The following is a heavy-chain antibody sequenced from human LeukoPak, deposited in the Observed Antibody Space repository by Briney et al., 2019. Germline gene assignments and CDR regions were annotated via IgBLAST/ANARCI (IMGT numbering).Heavy chain of an antibody. Sequence: SETLSLTCTVSGGSISSYYWSWIRQPPGKGLEWIGYIYYNGSTNYNPSLKSRVTISVDTSKNQFSLKLSSVTAADTAVYYCARELTDYDILTGYYSGGYNWFDPSGQGTLVTVSS. V-gene: IGHV4-59*01. CDR1: GGSISSYY. D-gene: IGHD3-9*01. CDR2: IYYNGST. CDR3: ARELTDYDILTGYYSGGYNWFDP. J-gene: IGHJ5*02.